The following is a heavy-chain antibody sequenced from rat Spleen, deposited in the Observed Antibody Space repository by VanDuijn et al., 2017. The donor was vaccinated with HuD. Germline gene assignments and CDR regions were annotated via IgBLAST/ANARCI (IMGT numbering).Heavy chain of an antibody. J-gene: IGHJ3*01. CDR2: MWSGGST. CDR3: TRSLN. V-gene: IGHV2-45*01. Sequence: QVQLMESGPGLVQPSETLSLTCTVSGFSLTSYNVHWVRQPPGKGLEWMGVMWSGGSTDYNSALKSRLSISRDTSKSQVFLKMNSLQTEDTAIYYCTRSLNWGQGTLVTVSS. CDR1: GFSLTSYN.